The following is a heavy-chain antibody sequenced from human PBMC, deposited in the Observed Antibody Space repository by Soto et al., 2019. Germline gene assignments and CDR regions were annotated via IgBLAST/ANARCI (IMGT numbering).Heavy chain of an antibody. CDR1: GFTFGSYG. V-gene: IGHV3-64D*06. Sequence: GGSLRLSCSASGFTFGSYGMHWVRQAPGKGLEFVSAITSNGGSTYYADSVKGRFTISRDNSKNTLYLQMSSLRAEDTAVYYCVKDRSLAVAAVYYFGYWGQGTLVTVSS. CDR3: VKDRSLAVAAVYYFGY. J-gene: IGHJ4*02. CDR2: ITSNGGST. D-gene: IGHD6-19*01.